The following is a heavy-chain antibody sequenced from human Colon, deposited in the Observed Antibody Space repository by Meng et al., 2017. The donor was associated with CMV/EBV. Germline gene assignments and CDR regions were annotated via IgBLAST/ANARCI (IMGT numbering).Heavy chain of an antibody. CDR3: ARLVDHYRPYYFDY. CDR1: GDTFTSYG. D-gene: IGHD2-15*01. J-gene: IGHJ4*02. CDR2: IIPILGLV. Sequence: ASGDTFTSYGISWVRQAPGHGLEWMGGIIPILGLVNPAQKFRGRVTITADKSTSTAYMELSSLGSEDTAVYYCARLVDHYRPYYFDYWGQGTLVTVSS. V-gene: IGHV1-69*10.